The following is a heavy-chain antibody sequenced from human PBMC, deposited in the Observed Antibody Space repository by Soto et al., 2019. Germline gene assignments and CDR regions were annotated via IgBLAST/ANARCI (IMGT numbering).Heavy chain of an antibody. CDR2: IYYSGST. D-gene: IGHD1-26*01. Sequence: SETLSLTCTVSGGSISSYYWSWIRQPPGKGLEWIGYIYYSGSTNYNPSLKSRVTISVDTSKNQFSLKLSSVTAADTAVYYCARDTVGAWDYGEYWGQGTLVTVS. V-gene: IGHV4-59*01. CDR1: GGSISSYY. J-gene: IGHJ4*02. CDR3: ARDTVGAWDYGEY.